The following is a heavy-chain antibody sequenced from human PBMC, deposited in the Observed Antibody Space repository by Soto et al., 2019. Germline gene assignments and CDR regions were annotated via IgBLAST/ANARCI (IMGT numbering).Heavy chain of an antibody. J-gene: IGHJ5*02. Sequence: ASVKVSCKASGGTFSSYGISWVRQAPGQGLEWMGWISAYNGNTNYAQRLQGRVTMTTDTSTSTAYMELRSLRSDDTAVYYCARASGSSYWFDPWGQGTLVTVSS. CDR3: ARASGSSYWFDP. D-gene: IGHD1-26*01. CDR1: GGTFSSYG. CDR2: ISAYNGNT. V-gene: IGHV1-18*01.